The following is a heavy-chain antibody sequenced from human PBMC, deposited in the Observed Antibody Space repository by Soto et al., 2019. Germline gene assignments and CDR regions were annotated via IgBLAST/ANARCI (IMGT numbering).Heavy chain of an antibody. CDR3: AKDRIYGGDAFDI. V-gene: IGHV3-23*01. D-gene: IGHD4-17*01. CDR1: GFTFSSYA. CDR2: ISGSGGST. J-gene: IGHJ3*02. Sequence: EVQLLESGGGLVQPGGSLRLSCAASGFTFSSYAMSWVRQAPGKGLEWVSAISGSGGSTYYADSVKGRFTISRDNSKNKMYLQMNSLRAEDTAVYYCAKDRIYGGDAFDIWGQGTMVTVSS.